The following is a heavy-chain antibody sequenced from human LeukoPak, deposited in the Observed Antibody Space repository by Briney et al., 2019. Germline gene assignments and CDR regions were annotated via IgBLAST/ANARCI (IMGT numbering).Heavy chain of an antibody. V-gene: IGHV3-23*01. CDR2: ISGSGDST. D-gene: IGHD3-3*01. Sequence: GGSLRLSCAASGFTFRSYAMSWVRQAPGKGLEWVSVISGSGDSTYYADSVKGRFTISRDNSKNTLYLQMNNLRTEDTAVYYCARGQRAHVEWSPYMDVWGKGTTVTVSS. CDR3: ARGQRAHVEWSPYMDV. J-gene: IGHJ6*04. CDR1: GFTFRSYA.